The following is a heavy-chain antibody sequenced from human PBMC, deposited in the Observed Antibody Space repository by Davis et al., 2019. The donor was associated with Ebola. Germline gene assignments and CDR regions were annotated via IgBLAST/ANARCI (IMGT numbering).Heavy chain of an antibody. CDR2: INPKSGGT. V-gene: IGHV1-2*06. Sequence: ASVKVSCKASGYTFTAYYLHWVRQAPGEGLEWMGRINPKSGGTDLAQKFQGRVTMTRDTAISTAYMELSGLTSDDTAVYYCARGGTATRSGPLLHFYHPMDVWGQGTTVTVSS. D-gene: IGHD2-15*01. CDR3: ARGGTATRSGPLLHFYHPMDV. CDR1: GYTFTAYY. J-gene: IGHJ6*02.